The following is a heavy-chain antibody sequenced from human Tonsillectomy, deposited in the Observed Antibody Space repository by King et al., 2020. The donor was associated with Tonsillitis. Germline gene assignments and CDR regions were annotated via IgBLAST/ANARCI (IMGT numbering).Heavy chain of an antibody. Sequence: VQLVESGGGVVQPGRSLRLSCVASGFTFSSHGLHWVRQAPGKGLEWVADIWYDGSNEYYVDSVKGRFTISRDNAKNTVYLQMNSLRAEDSAVYYCARDPARSFDIWGQGTMVTVSS. CDR2: IWYDGSNE. CDR1: GFTFSSHG. V-gene: IGHV3-33*01. J-gene: IGHJ3*02. CDR3: ARDPARSFDI.